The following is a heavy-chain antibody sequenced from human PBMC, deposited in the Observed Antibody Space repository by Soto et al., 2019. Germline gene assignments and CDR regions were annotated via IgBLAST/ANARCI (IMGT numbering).Heavy chain of an antibody. V-gene: IGHV3-23*01. J-gene: IGHJ6*03. CDR2: ISGSASST. CDR3: AIFGSNDSHYYYIYV. Sequence: GGSLRLSCAASGFTFSNYAMSWVRQAPGKGLEWVSAISGSASSTYYADSVKGRFTISRDNSKNTLYLQMNSLRVEDTALYYCAIFGSNDSHYYYIYVRAQRTTVPVSS. CDR1: GFTFSNYA. D-gene: IGHD3-3*01.